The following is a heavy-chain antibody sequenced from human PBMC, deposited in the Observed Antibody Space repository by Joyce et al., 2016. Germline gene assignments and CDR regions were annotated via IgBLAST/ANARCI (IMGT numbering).Heavy chain of an antibody. J-gene: IGHJ6*02. V-gene: IGHV1-2*02. CDR1: GHIFIGYY. CDR2: INPDSGDT. CDR3: AGFYDSHSYGLDV. Sequence: QVQLVQSGAEVKKPGASVKVSCKTSGHIFIGYYMHWVRQAPGQGLEWMGWINPDSGDTKDAQKFQGRVTVTRDTSISTAYMELSRLRSDDTAVYYCAGFYDSHSYGLDVWGRGTTVTVSS. D-gene: IGHD5/OR15-5a*01.